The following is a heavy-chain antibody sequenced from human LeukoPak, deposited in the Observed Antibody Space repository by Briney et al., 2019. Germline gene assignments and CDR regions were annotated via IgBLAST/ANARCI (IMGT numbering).Heavy chain of an antibody. CDR3: AKERATTTAFDY. Sequence: GGSLRLSCAASGFTFSSYTMNWVRQAPGKGLEWVSSITGSRSYRYYADSVKGRFTISRDNAKNSLYLQMNSLRAEDTAVYYCAKERATTTAFDYWGQGTLVTVSS. V-gene: IGHV3-21*04. J-gene: IGHJ4*02. CDR1: GFTFSSYT. D-gene: IGHD1-26*01. CDR2: ITGSRSYR.